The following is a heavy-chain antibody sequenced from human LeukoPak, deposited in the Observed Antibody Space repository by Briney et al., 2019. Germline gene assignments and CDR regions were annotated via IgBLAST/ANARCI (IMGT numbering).Heavy chain of an antibody. J-gene: IGHJ4*01. CDR3: ARGEVDTSLPRN. V-gene: IGHV4-59*01. CDR1: GGSISSYY. D-gene: IGHD5-18*01. Sequence: SETLSLTCTVSGGSISSYYWSWIRQPPGKGLEWIGYIYYSGSTNYNPSLKSRVTISVDTSKNQFSLKLSSVTAAHTAVYYCARGEVDTSLPRNWGHGTLVTVSS. CDR2: IYYSGST.